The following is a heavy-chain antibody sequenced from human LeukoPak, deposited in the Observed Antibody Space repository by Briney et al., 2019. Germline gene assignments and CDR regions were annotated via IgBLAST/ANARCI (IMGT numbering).Heavy chain of an antibody. J-gene: IGHJ4*02. Sequence: GGSLRLSCAASGFTFSSYSMNWVRQAPGKGLEWVSSISSSSSYIYYAGSVKGRFTISRDNAKNSLYLQMNSLRAEDTAVYYCARGRIQLFPYFDYWGQGTLVTVSS. D-gene: IGHD5-18*01. CDR3: ARGRIQLFPYFDY. CDR1: GFTFSSYS. V-gene: IGHV3-21*01. CDR2: ISSSSSYI.